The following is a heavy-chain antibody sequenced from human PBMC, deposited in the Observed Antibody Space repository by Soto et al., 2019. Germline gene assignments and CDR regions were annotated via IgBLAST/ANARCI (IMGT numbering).Heavy chain of an antibody. CDR2: IIPIFGTA. V-gene: IGHV1-69*13. D-gene: IGHD4-17*01. Sequence: ASVKVSCKASGGTFSSYAISWVRQAPGQGLEWMGGIIPIFGTANYAQKFQGRVTITADESTSTAYMELSSLRSEDTAVYYCAADYGGNPAQLVVAFDIWGQGTMVTVSS. CDR3: AADYGGNPAQLVVAFDI. CDR1: GGTFSSYA. J-gene: IGHJ3*02.